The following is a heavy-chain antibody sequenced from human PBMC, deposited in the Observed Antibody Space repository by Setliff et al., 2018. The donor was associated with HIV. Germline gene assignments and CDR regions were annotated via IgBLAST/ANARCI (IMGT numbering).Heavy chain of an antibody. J-gene: IGHJ5*02. CDR3: ARARTTVIRTVWFDR. V-gene: IGHV4-59*01. CDR1: GVSISSNY. CDR2: LSYSGST. Sequence: KTSETLSLTCNVSGVSISSNYWSWIRQSPGQGLEYVGYLSYSGSTNYAPSLRSRATISADTSNNQISLKLSSVTAADTAVYYCARARTTVIRTVWFDRWGQGTLVTVSS. D-gene: IGHD4-17*01.